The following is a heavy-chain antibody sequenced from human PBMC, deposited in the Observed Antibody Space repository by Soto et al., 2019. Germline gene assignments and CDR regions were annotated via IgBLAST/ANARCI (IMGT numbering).Heavy chain of an antibody. V-gene: IGHV1-69*01. J-gene: IGHJ4*02. D-gene: IGHD3-10*01. CDR3: ARDLEFRDGNISHLDY. Sequence: QVQLVQSGAEVKKPGSSVKVSCKASGGTFSSHVFNWVRQAPGHGLEWMGGIMPIIGTANYAQKFQGRVTITADESTSTAYMELSSLRSADTAVYYWARDLEFRDGNISHLDYWGQGTLVTVSS. CDR1: GGTFSSHV. CDR2: IMPIIGTA.